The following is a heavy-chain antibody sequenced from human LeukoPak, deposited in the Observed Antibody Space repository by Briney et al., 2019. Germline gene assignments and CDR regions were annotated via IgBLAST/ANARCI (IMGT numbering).Heavy chain of an antibody. CDR3: ARDTPGYGGDDFDY. Sequence: TGGPLRFSFAAPGLTFNTYGMHWVRQAPGRGLEWMTFIQAGGDEYYYAESVKGRFSVSRDNSKNTLYLQMNSLRPEDTAVYYCARDTPGYGGDDFDYWGQGALVTVSS. V-gene: IGHV3-30*02. J-gene: IGHJ4*02. CDR2: IQAGGDEY. CDR1: GLTFNTYG. D-gene: IGHD4-23*01.